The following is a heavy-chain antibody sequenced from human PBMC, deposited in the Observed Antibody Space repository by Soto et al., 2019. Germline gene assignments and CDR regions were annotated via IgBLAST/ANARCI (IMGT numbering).Heavy chain of an antibody. V-gene: IGHV3-33*01. CDR1: GFTFSSYG. J-gene: IGHJ4*02. CDR3: ARGPHYYDSSGYASFDC. Sequence: QVQLVESGGGVVQPGRSLRLSCAASGFTFSSYGMHWVRQAPGKGLEWVAVIWYDGSNKYYADSVKGRFTISRDNSKNTLYLQMNSLRAEDTAVYYCARGPHYYDSSGYASFDCWGQGTLVTVSS. CDR2: IWYDGSNK. D-gene: IGHD3-22*01.